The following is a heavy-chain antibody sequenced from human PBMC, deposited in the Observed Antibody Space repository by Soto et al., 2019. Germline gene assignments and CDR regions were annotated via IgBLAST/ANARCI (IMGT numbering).Heavy chain of an antibody. V-gene: IGHV3-23*01. D-gene: IGHD3-9*01. CDR3: AKRGGDILTGYSPPTDY. Sequence: TGGSLRLSCAASGFTFSSHAMSRVRQAPGKGLEWVSAISGSGGSTYYADSVKGRFTISRDNSKNTLYLQMNSLRAEDTAVYYYAKRGGDILTGYSPPTDYWGQGTLLTVSS. J-gene: IGHJ4*02. CDR2: ISGSGGST. CDR1: GFTFSSHA.